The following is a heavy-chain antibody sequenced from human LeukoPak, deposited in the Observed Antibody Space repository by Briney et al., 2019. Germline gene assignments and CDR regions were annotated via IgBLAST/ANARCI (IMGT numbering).Heavy chain of an antibody. Sequence: GGSLGLSCVTSGFFFNSYWMSWVRQAPGKGLEWVANIKHDESEKNYLDSVKGRFTISRDNAQNSLYLQMNGLRVEDTAVYYCTRRLDDWGQGTLVTVSS. D-gene: IGHD3-16*01. V-gene: IGHV3-7*01. J-gene: IGHJ4*02. CDR2: IKHDESEK. CDR3: TRRLDD. CDR1: GFFFNSYW.